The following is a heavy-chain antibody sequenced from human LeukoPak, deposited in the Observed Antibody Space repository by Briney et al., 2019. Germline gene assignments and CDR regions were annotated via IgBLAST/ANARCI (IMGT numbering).Heavy chain of an antibody. V-gene: IGHV4-59*01. D-gene: IGHD5-24*01. J-gene: IGHJ3*02. CDR2: IYYSGST. Sequence: SETLSLTCTVSGGSISSYYWNWIRQPPGKGLEWVAYIYYSGSTNYNPSLKSRVTISVDTSKNQFSLQLSTVTAADTAVYYCAGRLWRRDGYNLSAFDIWGQGTMVTVSS. CDR1: GGSISSYY. CDR3: AGRLWRRDGYNLSAFDI.